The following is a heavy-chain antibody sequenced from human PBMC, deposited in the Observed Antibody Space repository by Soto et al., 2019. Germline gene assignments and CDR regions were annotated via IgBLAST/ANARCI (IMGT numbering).Heavy chain of an antibody. CDR3: AKFSSGVLDGDQYNWFDP. CDR1: GGSISPDY. V-gene: IGHV4-59*01. D-gene: IGHD4-17*01. Sequence: SETLSLTCNVSGGSISPDYWSWIRQPPGKGLEYIGYIYHTGSTDYNPSLKSRVTISLDTSKNQFSLKLSSVTAADTAVYYCAKFSSGVLDGDQYNWFDPWGLGALVTVSS. CDR2: IYHTGST. J-gene: IGHJ5*02.